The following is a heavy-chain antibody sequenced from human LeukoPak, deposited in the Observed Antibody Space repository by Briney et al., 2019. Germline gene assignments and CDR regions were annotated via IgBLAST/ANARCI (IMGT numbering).Heavy chain of an antibody. CDR2: ISAYNGNT. J-gene: IGHJ4*02. Sequence: ASVKVSCKASGYTFTSYGISWVRQAPGQGLEWMGWISAYNGNTNYAQKLQSRVTMTEDTSTDTAYMELSSLRSEDTAVYYCATFGVKDYYFDYWGQGTLVTVSS. CDR1: GYTFTSYG. CDR3: ATFGVKDYYFDY. D-gene: IGHD3-3*01. V-gene: IGHV1-18*01.